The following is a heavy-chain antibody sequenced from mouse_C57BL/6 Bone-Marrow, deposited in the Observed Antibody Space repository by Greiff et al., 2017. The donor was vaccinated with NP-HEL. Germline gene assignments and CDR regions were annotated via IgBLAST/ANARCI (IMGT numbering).Heavy chain of an antibody. CDR1: GYTFTDYY. J-gene: IGHJ2*01. CDR3: ANRGTTVVATNFDY. V-gene: IGHV1-26*01. Sequence: EVQLQQSGPELVKPGASVKISCKASGYTFTDYYMNWVKQSHGKSLEWIGDINPNNGGTSYNQKFKGKATLTVDKSSSTAYMELRSLTSEDSAVYYCANRGTTVVATNFDYWGQGTTLTVSS. CDR2: INPNNGGT. D-gene: IGHD1-1*01.